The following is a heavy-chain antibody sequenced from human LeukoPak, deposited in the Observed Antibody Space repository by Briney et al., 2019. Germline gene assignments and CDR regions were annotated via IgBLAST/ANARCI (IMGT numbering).Heavy chain of an antibody. V-gene: IGHV3-20*01. CDR2: INWNGGST. D-gene: IGHD5-18*01. CDR1: GFTFDDYG. J-gene: IGHJ6*03. CDR3: ARMDTAMDSYYYYMDV. Sequence: GGSLRLSCAASGFTFDDYGMSWVRQAPGKGLEWVSGINWNGGSTGYADSVKGRFTISRDNAKNSLYLQMNSLRAEDTALCHCARMDTAMDSYYYYMDVWGKGTTVTVSS.